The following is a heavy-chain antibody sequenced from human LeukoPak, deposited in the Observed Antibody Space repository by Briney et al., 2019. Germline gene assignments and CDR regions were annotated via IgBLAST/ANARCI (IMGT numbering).Heavy chain of an antibody. D-gene: IGHD2-15*01. CDR1: GFTFSNAW. Sequence: MSGGSLRLSCAASGFTFSNAWMSWVRQAPGKGLEWVGRIKSKTDGGTTDYAAPVKGRFTISRDDSKNTLYLQMSSLKTEDTAVYYCTKDIVVVVAATFENWFDPRGQGTLVTVSS. V-gene: IGHV3-15*01. CDR2: IKSKTDGGTT. J-gene: IGHJ5*02. CDR3: TKDIVVVVAATFENWFDP.